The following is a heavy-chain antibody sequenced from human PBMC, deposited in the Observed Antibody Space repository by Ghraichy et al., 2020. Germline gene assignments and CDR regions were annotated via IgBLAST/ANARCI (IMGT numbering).Heavy chain of an antibody. CDR3: ARGGIIITFGGVIVISWFDP. CDR1: GGSFSGYY. D-gene: IGHD3-16*02. Sequence: SETLSLTCAVYGGSFSGYYWSWIRQPPGKGLEWIGEINHSGSTNYNPSLKSRVTISIDTSKNQFSLKLSSVTAADTAVYYCARGGIIITFGGVIVISWFDPWVQGTLVTVSS. J-gene: IGHJ5*02. V-gene: IGHV4-34*01. CDR2: INHSGST.